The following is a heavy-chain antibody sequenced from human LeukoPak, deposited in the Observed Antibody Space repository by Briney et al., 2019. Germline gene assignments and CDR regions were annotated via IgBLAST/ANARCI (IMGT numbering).Heavy chain of an antibody. D-gene: IGHD2-15*01. J-gene: IGHJ4*02. CDR2: IEQNGSEK. CDR3: AMCSGGSCYYPTFDY. Sequence: PGGSLRLSCEASGFTFSSYAMSWVRQAPGKGLEWVANIEQNGSEKYYVDSVKGRFTISRDNAKNSLYLQMNSLRAEDTAVYYCAMCSGGSCYYPTFDYWGQGTLVTVSS. V-gene: IGHV3-7*03. CDR1: GFTFSSYA.